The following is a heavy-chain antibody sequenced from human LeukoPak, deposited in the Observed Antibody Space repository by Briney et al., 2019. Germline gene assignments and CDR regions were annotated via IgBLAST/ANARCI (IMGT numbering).Heavy chain of an antibody. D-gene: IGHD2-2*01. Sequence: GRSLRLSCAASGFTFDDYAMHWVRQAPGKGLEWVSGISWNSGSIGYADSVKGRFTISRDNAKNSLYLQMNSLRAEDTALYYCAREVLPAASDYWGQGTLVTVSS. CDR3: AREVLPAASDY. CDR1: GFTFDDYA. J-gene: IGHJ4*02. V-gene: IGHV3-9*01. CDR2: ISWNSGSI.